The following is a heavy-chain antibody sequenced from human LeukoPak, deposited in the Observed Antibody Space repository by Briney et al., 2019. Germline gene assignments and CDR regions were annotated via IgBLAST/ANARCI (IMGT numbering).Heavy chain of an antibody. Sequence: QPGGSLRLSCAASGFTFSTYWMHWVRQDPGKGLVWVSRISSDASITSYANPVKGRFTISRDNAKNTLYLQMNSLRDDDTAVYYCARVFLERLTSGYFDNWGQGTLVTVSP. CDR3: ARVFLERLTSGYFDN. V-gene: IGHV3-74*01. D-gene: IGHD3-3*01. CDR1: GFTFSTYW. CDR2: ISSDASIT. J-gene: IGHJ4*02.